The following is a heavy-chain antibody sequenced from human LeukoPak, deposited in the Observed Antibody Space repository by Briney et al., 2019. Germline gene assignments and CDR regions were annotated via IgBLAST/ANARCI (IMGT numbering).Heavy chain of an antibody. Sequence: AGSLRLSCAASGFTFSNAWMSRVRQAPGKGLEGVSAIVGSGASTYYADSVKGRFTISRYNSKTTLYLQMDSLRAEDTAVYYCAKKLTGSYYNPYDYWGQGTLVTVSS. V-gene: IGHV3-23*01. J-gene: IGHJ4*02. CDR3: AKKLTGSYYNPYDY. CDR2: IVGSGAST. CDR1: GFTFSNAW. D-gene: IGHD3-10*01.